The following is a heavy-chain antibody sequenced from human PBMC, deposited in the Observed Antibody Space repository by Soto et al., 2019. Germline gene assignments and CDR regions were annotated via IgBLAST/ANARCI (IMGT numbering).Heavy chain of an antibody. CDR1: GYTFTSYD. D-gene: IGHD2-8*01. Sequence: SVKVSCKASGYTFTSYDINWVRQATGQGLEWMGCMNPNNNNTGYAQKFQGRVTMTRNTSISTAYMELSSLGSEDTAVYYCARGPHPYFNDYWGQGTLVTVSS. CDR3: ARGPHPYFNDY. V-gene: IGHV1-8*01. J-gene: IGHJ4*02. CDR2: MNPNNNNT.